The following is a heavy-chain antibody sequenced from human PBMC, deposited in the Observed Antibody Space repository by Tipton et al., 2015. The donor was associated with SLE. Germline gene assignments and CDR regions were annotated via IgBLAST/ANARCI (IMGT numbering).Heavy chain of an antibody. CDR2: IWHTGST. CDR3: ARAGPMGVTNWSFDL. D-gene: IGHD2-21*02. J-gene: IGHJ2*01. CDR1: GYSISSAFN. V-gene: IGHV4-38-2*01. Sequence: TLSLTCAVSGYSISSAFNWAWIRQTPGKGLELVGTIWHTGSTSYNPSLKSRVTRSGDTSKNQFYLKLSSVTAADTAVYYCARAGPMGVTNWSFDLWGRGTLVSVSS.